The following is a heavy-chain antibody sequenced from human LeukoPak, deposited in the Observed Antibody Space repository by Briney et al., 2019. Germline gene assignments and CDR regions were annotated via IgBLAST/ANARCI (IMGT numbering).Heavy chain of an antibody. CDR3: ARFTPRLTREKFDY. Sequence: ASVKVSCKASGYSFTSNGISWVRQAPGQGLEWMGWISTYNGKTNYAQKFQGRGTLTTDTSTSTAYMELRSLRSDDTAVYYCARFTPRLTREKFDYWGQGTLVTVSS. V-gene: IGHV1-18*01. J-gene: IGHJ4*02. CDR1: GYSFTSNG. CDR2: ISTYNGKT. D-gene: IGHD2-2*01.